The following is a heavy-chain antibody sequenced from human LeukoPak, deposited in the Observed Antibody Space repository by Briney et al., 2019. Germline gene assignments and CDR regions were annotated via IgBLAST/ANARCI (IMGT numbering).Heavy chain of an antibody. CDR1: GFTFSSNY. CDR3: AREQQLGLFDY. V-gene: IGHV3-53*04. Sequence: GGSLRLSCAASGFTFSSNYMSWVRQAPGKGLEWVSVIYSDGSTYYADSVKGRFTISRHNSKNTVYLQMNSVRTEDTAVYYCAREQQLGLFDYWGQGTLVTVSS. D-gene: IGHD6-13*01. J-gene: IGHJ4*02. CDR2: IYSDGST.